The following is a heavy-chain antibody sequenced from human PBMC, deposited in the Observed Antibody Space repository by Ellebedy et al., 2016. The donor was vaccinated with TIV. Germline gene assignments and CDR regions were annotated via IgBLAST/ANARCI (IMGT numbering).Heavy chain of an antibody. Sequence: SETLSLTCTVSGDSLSSFYWSWIRQPAGKGPEWIGSIYASGSTNYNPSLMSRVTMSVDASKNQFSLKLSHVTAADTAVYYCARGYSSSWYKEFFDRWGRGTLVTVSS. CDR2: IYASGST. CDR1: GDSLSSFY. V-gene: IGHV4-4*07. J-gene: IGHJ2*01. D-gene: IGHD6-13*01. CDR3: ARGYSSSWYKEFFDR.